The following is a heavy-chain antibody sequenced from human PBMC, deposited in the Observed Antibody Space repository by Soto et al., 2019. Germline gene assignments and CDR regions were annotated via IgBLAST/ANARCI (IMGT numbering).Heavy chain of an antibody. J-gene: IGHJ4*02. D-gene: IGHD1-26*01. CDR2: ISAYNGNT. CDR1: GYSFTRYY. V-gene: IGHV1-18*01. CDR3: ATGGQWDLLSDY. Sequence: QVQLVQSGAEVKKPGASVKVSCKASGYSFTRYYINWVRQAPGQGLEWMGWISAYNGNTHYEEKLQGRVTLTTDTSTSTAYMELRSLRSDDTAVYFCATGGQWDLLSDYWCQGTLVTVSS.